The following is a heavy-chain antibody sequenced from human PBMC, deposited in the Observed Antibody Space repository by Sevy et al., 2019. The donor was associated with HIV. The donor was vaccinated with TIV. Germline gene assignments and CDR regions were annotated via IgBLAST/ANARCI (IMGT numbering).Heavy chain of an antibody. CDR3: ATDSFHYDSRGFYPINN. V-gene: IGHV3-7*01. J-gene: IGHJ4*02. Sequence: GESLKISCAASGFTFSSYWMTWVRQAPGKGLEWVANINRDGSEKNYVDSVKGRFTISRDNAKTSLYLQMNSLRAEDAAVYYCATDSFHYDSRGFYPINNLGQGTLVTVSS. CDR1: GFTFSSYW. CDR2: INRDGSEK. D-gene: IGHD3-22*01.